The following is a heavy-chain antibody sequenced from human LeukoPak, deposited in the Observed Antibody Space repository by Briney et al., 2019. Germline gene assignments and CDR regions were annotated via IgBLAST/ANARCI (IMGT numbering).Heavy chain of an antibody. Sequence: SETLSLTCTVSGGSISSGSYYWSWIRQPPGKGLEWIGYIHQSGSTYYNPSLESRVIMSVDRSKNQFALKLSSVTAADTAVYYCARRTGYDAFDIWGQGTMVTVSS. CDR3: ARRTGYDAFDI. J-gene: IGHJ3*02. D-gene: IGHD3/OR15-3a*01. CDR1: GGSISSGSYY. V-gene: IGHV4-30-2*02. CDR2: IHQSGST.